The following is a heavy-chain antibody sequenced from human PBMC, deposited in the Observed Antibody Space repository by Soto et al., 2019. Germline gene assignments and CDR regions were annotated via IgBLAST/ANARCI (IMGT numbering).Heavy chain of an antibody. Sequence: EVQLLESGGGLVQPGGSLRLSCAASGFTFSSYAMSWVRQAPGKGLEWVSAISGSGGSTYYADSVKGRFTISRDNSKNTLYLPMNSLRAEDTSVYYCAKDSGAYYYYYMDVWGKGTTVTVSS. D-gene: IGHD3-10*01. CDR2: ISGSGGST. J-gene: IGHJ6*03. V-gene: IGHV3-23*01. CDR3: AKDSGAYYYYYMDV. CDR1: GFTFSSYA.